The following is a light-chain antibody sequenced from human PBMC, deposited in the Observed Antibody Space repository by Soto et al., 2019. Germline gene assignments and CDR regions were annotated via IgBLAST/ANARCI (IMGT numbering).Light chain of an antibody. J-gene: IGLJ7*01. CDR2: QVN. CDR1: SSDVGGYNY. Sequence: QSVLAQPASVSGSPGQSITISCTGSSSDVGGYNYVSWYQQLPGKAPKLLIYQVNNRPSGVSDRFSGSKSGNTASLTISGLQAEDEADYYCSSYTSRSTPYVFGGGTQLTVL. V-gene: IGLV2-14*01. CDR3: SSYTSRSTPYV.